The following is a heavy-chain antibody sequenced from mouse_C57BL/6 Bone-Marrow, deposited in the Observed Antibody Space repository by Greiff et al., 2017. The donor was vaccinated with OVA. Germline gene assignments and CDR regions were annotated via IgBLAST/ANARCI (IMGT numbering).Heavy chain of an antibody. CDR1: GFNINDYY. CDR3: ATHWRPHYDGAFDY. D-gene: IGHD1-1*01. Sequence: VQLQQSGAELVKPGASVKLSCTASGFNINDYYMHWVKQRTEQGLEWIGRIDPEDGDTKYAPKFQGKATITADTSSNAAYLQLSSLTSEDTAVYYCATHWRPHYDGAFDYWGQGTTLTVSS. J-gene: IGHJ2*01. CDR2: IDPEDGDT. V-gene: IGHV14-2*01.